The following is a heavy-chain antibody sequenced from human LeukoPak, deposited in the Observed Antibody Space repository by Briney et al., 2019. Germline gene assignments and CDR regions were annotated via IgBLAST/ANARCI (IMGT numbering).Heavy chain of an antibody. CDR3: ATGYYYGSGSRNWFDP. CDR1: GYTFTSYY. V-gene: IGHV1-46*01. J-gene: IGHJ5*02. Sequence: ASVKVSCKASGYTFTSYYMHWVRQAPGQGLEWMGIINPSGGSTSYAQKFQGRVTMTEDTSTDTAYMELSSLRSEDTAVYYCATGYYYGSGSRNWFDPWGQGTLVTVSS. CDR2: INPSGGST. D-gene: IGHD3-10*01.